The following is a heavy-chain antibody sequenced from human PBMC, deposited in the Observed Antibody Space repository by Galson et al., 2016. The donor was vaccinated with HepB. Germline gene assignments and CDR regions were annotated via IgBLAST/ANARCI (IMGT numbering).Heavy chain of an antibody. CDR2: TSSDERVK. Sequence: SLRLSCAASGFTFRSYVTHWVRHPPGKVLELVAVTSSDERVKFYADSVRGSITISRDNSKNTLYMQMHRLTTADTAGYYCARDPIAGAPDYFHYWGQGTLVTVSS. D-gene: IGHD1-26*01. CDR3: ARDPIAGAPDYFHY. V-gene: IGHV3-30*04. J-gene: IGHJ4*02. CDR1: GFTFRSYV.